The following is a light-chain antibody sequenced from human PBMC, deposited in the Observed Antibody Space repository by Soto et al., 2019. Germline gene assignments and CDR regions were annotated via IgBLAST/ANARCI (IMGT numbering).Light chain of an antibody. CDR1: QSVSTK. CDR2: GAS. CDR3: QQHDQGWT. J-gene: IGKJ1*01. V-gene: IGKV3-15*01. Sequence: EMVMTQSPATLSVSLGERATLSCRASQSVSTKLVWYQQKPGQAPRLLIYGASTRATGIPARFSGSGSGTEFALTINSLQYEDFAVYYCQQHDQGWTFGQGTKVEIK.